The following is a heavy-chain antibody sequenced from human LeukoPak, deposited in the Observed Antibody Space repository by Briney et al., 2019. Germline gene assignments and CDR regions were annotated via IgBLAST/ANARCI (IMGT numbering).Heavy chain of an antibody. CDR3: AKAETRAIVVVT. V-gene: IGHV3-23*01. CDR2: ISGSGGST. Sequence: GGSLRLSCAASGFTFSSYAMSWVRQAPGKGLEWVSAISGSGGSTYYADFVKGRFTISRDNPKNTLYLQMNSLRAEDTAVYYCAKAETRAIVVVTWGQGTLVTVSS. CDR1: GFTFSSYA. D-gene: IGHD3-22*01. J-gene: IGHJ5*02.